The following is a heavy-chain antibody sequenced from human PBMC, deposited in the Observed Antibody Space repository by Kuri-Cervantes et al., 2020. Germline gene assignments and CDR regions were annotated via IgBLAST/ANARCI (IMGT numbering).Heavy chain of an antibody. CDR2: INGDGGST. CDR1: GFTFSSDW. J-gene: IGHJ4*02. V-gene: IGHV3-74*01. CDR3: ARVIVGATRSFDS. Sequence: GGSLRLSCAASGFTFSSDWMHWVRQAPGEGLVWVSRINGDGGSTTYADSVKGRFIISRDNAKTTLYLHMDSLVAEDTAVYYCARVIVGATRSFDSWGQGTLVTVSS. D-gene: IGHD1-26*01.